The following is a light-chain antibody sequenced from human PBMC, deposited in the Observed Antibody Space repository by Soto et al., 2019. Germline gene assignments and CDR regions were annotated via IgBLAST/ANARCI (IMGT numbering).Light chain of an antibody. J-gene: IGLJ1*01. CDR3: CSYAGSSTWD. CDR1: SGDVGGYNL. Sequence: QSALTQPASASGSPGQSVTISCTGTSGDVGGYNLVSWYQQHPGKAPKLMIYEGSKRPSGVSDRFSGSKSGNTASLTVSGLQAEDEADYYCCSYAGSSTWDFGSGTKLTVL. CDR2: EGS. V-gene: IGLV2-23*01.